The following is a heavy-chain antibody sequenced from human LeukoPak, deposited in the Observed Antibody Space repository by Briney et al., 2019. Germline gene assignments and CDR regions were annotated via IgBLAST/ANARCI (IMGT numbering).Heavy chain of an antibody. D-gene: IGHD2-8*01. CDR3: ARDKGRTCMDY. V-gene: IGHV3-9*01. CDR2: ISWNSGSI. Sequence: GGSLRLSCAASGFTFDDYAMHWVRQAPGKGLEWVSGISWNSGSIGYADSLEGRFTISRDNAKNSLYLQMNSLRAEDTAVYYCARDKGRTCMDYWGQGTLVTVSS. J-gene: IGHJ4*02. CDR1: GFTFDDYA.